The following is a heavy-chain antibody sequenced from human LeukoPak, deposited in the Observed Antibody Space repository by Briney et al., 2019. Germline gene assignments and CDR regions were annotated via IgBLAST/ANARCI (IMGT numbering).Heavy chain of an antibody. CDR1: GYTFTSYD. CDR3: ARRWGKVPSEAFDI. J-gene: IGHJ3*02. D-gene: IGHD3-16*01. CDR2: MNPNSGNT. Sequence: ASVKVSCKASGYTFTSYDINWVRQATGQGLEWMGWMNPNSGNTGYAQKFQGRVTITRNTSISTAYMELSSLRSEDTAVYYCARRWGKVPSEAFDIWGQGTMVTVSS. V-gene: IGHV1-8*03.